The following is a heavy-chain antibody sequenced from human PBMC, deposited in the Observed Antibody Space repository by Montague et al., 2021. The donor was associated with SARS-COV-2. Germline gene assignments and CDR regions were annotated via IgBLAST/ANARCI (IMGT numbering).Heavy chain of an antibody. CDR1: GGSISSYY. Sequence: SETLSLTCTVSGGSISSYYWSWIRQPPGKGLEWIGYSYYSGSTNYNPNLKIRDTISVYTSKNKVSLKLSSVTAAATAVYYCGRGFDYWGQGTLVTVSS. CDR3: GRGFDY. J-gene: IGHJ4*02. CDR2: SYYSGST. V-gene: IGHV4-59*08.